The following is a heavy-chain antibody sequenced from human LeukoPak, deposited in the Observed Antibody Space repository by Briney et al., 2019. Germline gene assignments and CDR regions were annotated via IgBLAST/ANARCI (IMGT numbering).Heavy chain of an antibody. V-gene: IGHV3-11*06. J-gene: IGHJ4*02. CDR2: ISSSSSYT. Sequence: KTGGSLRLSCAASGFTFSDYYMSWIRQAPGKGLEGVSYISSSSSYTNYADSVKGRFTISRGNAKNSLYLQMNSLRAEDTAVYYCARGSRRGYSYGYEVLDYWGQGTLVTVSS. CDR3: ARGSRRGYSYGYEVLDY. D-gene: IGHD5-18*01. CDR1: GFTFSDYY.